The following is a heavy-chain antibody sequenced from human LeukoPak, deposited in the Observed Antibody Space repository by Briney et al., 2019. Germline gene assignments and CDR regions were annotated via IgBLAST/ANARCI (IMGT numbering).Heavy chain of an antibody. CDR3: AREQPPSGDFDY. Sequence: SETLSLTFTVSGGSISSYYWSWIRQPPGKGLEWIGYIYYSGSTNYNPSLKSRVTISVDTSKNQFSLKLSSVTAADTAVYYCAREQPPSGDFDYWGQGTLVTVSS. V-gene: IGHV4-59*01. CDR2: IYYSGST. J-gene: IGHJ4*02. CDR1: GGSISSYY.